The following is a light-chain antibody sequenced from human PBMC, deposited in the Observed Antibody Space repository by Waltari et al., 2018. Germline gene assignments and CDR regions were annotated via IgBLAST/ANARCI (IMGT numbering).Light chain of an antibody. CDR2: ATS. J-gene: IGKJ1*01. CDR3: QQGHTAPWT. Sequence: DIQMTQSPSSLSASVGDRVTITCRASQDIGSWLSWYQQKPGTAPKLIIYATSTLRRGVPSRFIGSGSGADYTLAISNLQPEDFATYYCQQGHTAPWTFGQGTKVEIK. CDR1: QDIGSW. V-gene: IGKV1-12*01.